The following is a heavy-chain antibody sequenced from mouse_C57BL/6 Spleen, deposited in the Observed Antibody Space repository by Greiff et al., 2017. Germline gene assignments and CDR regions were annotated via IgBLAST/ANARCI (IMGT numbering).Heavy chain of an antibody. CDR3: ARSRDSRFAY. J-gene: IGHJ3*01. CDR2: INPSTGGT. D-gene: IGHD6-1*01. V-gene: IGHV1-42*01. CDR1: GYSFTGYY. Sequence: VQLKESGPELVKPGASVKISCKASGYSFTGYYMNWVKQSPEKSLEWIGEINPSTGGTTYNQKFKAKATLTVGKSSSTAYMQLKSLTSEDSAVYYCARSRDSRFAYWGQGTLVTVSA.